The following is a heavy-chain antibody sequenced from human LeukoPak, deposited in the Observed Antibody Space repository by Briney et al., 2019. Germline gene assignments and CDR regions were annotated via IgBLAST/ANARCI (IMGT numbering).Heavy chain of an antibody. CDR1: GFTFSSYA. D-gene: IGHD3-22*01. CDR2: ISYDGSNK. Sequence: PGGSLRLSCAASGFTFSSYAMHWVRQAPGKGLEWVAVISYDGSNKYYADSVKGRFTISRDNSKNTLYLQMNSLRAEDTAVYYCAKAYSSEYYYDSSGYLWDYWGQGTLVTVSS. J-gene: IGHJ4*02. V-gene: IGHV3-30-3*01. CDR3: AKAYSSEYYYDSSGYLWDY.